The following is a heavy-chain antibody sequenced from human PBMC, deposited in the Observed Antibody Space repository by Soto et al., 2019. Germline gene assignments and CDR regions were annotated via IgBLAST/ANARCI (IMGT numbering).Heavy chain of an antibody. D-gene: IGHD1-26*01. CDR2: ISYDGSNK. Sequence: QVQLVESGGGVVQPGRSLSLSCAASGFTFSSYGMHWVRQAPGKGLEWVAVISYDGSNKYYADSVKGRFTISRDNSKNTLYLQMNSLRAEDTAVSYCAKDSGPSKVGAMGWYFDLWGRGTLVTVSS. CDR1: GFTFSSYG. V-gene: IGHV3-30*18. CDR3: AKDSGPSKVGAMGWYFDL. J-gene: IGHJ2*01.